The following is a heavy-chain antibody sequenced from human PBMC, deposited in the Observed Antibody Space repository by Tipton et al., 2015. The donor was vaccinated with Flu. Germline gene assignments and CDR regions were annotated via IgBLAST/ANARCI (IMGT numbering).Heavy chain of an antibody. Sequence: SLTCAVSGGSISSSNWWSWVRQPPGKGLEWIGEIYHSGSTNYNPSLKSRVTISVDKSKNQFSLKLSSVTAADTAVYYCARNAVVVVAATSLGYGMDVWGQGTTVTVSS. CDR2: IYHSGST. D-gene: IGHD2-15*01. CDR3: ARNAVVVVAATSLGYGMDV. V-gene: IGHV4-4*02. J-gene: IGHJ6*02. CDR1: GGSISSSNW.